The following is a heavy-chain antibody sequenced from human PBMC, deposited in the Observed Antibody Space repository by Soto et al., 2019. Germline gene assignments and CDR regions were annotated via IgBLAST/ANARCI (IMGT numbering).Heavy chain of an antibody. CDR1: EFTFRNAW. J-gene: IGHJ4*02. Sequence: PGGSLRLSCVGSEFTFRNAWMSWVRQAPGKGLEWVGRIKSKTDGGTIDYAAPVKGRFTISRDDSKNTLYLQMSGLKTEDTAVYYCSTDTNSLDFWGQGTLVTVSS. V-gene: IGHV3-15*01. D-gene: IGHD2-21*01. CDR3: STDTNSLDF. CDR2: IKSKTDGGTI.